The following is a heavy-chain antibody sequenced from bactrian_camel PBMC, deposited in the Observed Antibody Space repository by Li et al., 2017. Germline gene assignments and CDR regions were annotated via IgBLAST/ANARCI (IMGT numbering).Heavy chain of an antibody. CDR1: VDTIGRYC. CDR3: AAFTPRGSRCSDFGY. Sequence: VQLVESGGGSVQVGGSLRLSCVASVDTIGRYCMGWFRQIPDKEREGVAAIYSSGNTTYYADSVKGRFTISQDNAKNTLYLQINSLKPEDTAMYYCAAFTPRGSRCSDFGYWGRGTQVTVS. J-gene: IGHJ6*01. D-gene: IGHD2*01. V-gene: IGHV3S31*01. CDR2: IYSSGNTT.